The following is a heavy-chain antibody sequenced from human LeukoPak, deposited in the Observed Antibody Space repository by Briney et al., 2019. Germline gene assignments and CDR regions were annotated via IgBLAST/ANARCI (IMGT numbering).Heavy chain of an antibody. Sequence: PVGSLRLSCAASGFTFSSYSMHWVRQAPGKGLEWVSSISSSRSYIYYADSVKGRFTISRDNAKNSLYLQMNSLKAEDTAVYYCASLLIAAAATDYWGQGTLVTVSS. V-gene: IGHV3-21*01. CDR2: ISSSRSYI. D-gene: IGHD6-13*01. CDR1: GFTFSSYS. J-gene: IGHJ4*02. CDR3: ASLLIAAAATDY.